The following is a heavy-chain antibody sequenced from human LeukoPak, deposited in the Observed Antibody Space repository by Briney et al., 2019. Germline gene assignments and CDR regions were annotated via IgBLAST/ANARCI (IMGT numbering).Heavy chain of an antibody. CDR3: ARHVPAIVVVTAILGYHDY. Sequence: SETLSLTCTVSGGSISSSSYYWGWIRQPPGKGLEWIGSIYYSGSTYYNPSLKSRVTISVDTSKNQFSLKLSSVTAADTAVYYCARHVPAIVVVTAILGYHDYWGQGTLATVSS. CDR2: IYYSGST. J-gene: IGHJ4*02. CDR1: GGSISSSSYY. D-gene: IGHD2-21*02. V-gene: IGHV4-39*01.